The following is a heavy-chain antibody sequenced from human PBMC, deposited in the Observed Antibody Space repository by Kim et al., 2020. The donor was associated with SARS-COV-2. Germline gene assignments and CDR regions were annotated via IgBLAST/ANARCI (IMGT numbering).Heavy chain of an antibody. D-gene: IGHD2-8*01. CDR2: IGGGGVAT. J-gene: IGHJ4*02. CDR3: AKRGAESCTIYSCYFHC. Sequence: GGSLRLSCAASGFTFSGYAMSWVRQAPGKGLEWVSTIGGGGVATYYADSVKGRFTISRDNSKNTLYLQMNSLRAEDTAVYYCAKRGAESCTIYSCYFHCWGQGTLVTVSS. CDR1: GFTFSGYA. V-gene: IGHV3-23*01.